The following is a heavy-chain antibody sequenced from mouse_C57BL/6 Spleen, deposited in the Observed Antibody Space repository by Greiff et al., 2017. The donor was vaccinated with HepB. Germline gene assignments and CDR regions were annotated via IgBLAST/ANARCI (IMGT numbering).Heavy chain of an antibody. CDR2: IDPETGGT. CDR3: TRHDGYYGY. J-gene: IGHJ2*01. CDR1: GYTFTDYE. Sequence: QVQLQQSGAELVRPGASVTLSCKASGYTFTDYEMHWVKQTPVHGLEWIGAIDPETGGTAYNQKFKGKAILTADKSSSTAYMELRSLTSEDSAVYYCTRHDGYYGYWGQGTTLTVSS. V-gene: IGHV1-15*01. D-gene: IGHD2-3*01.